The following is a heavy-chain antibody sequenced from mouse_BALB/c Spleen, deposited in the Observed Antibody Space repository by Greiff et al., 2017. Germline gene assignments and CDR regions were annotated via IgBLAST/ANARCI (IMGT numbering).Heavy chain of an antibody. Sequence: VQLQQPGPELVKPAHSLSLSCKASGYTFTSDWMNCVKQRPGQGLEWIGGINPRNGRTNYNEKFKSKATLTVDKSSSTAYMQLSSLTSEDSAVYCCARSFAYWGQGTLVTVSA. CDR2: INPRNGRT. V-gene: IGHV1S81*02. CDR1: GYTFTSDW. CDR3: ARSFAY. J-gene: IGHJ3*01.